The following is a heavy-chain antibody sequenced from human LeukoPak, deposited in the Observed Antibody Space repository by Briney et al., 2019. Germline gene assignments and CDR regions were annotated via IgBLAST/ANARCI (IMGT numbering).Heavy chain of an antibody. Sequence: PGGSLRLSCAASGFTFDDYAMHWVRHAPGKGLEWVSGISWNSGSIGYADSVKGRFTISRDNAKNSLYLQMNSLRAEDMALYYCAKGLSSGWYGSLMDYWGQGTLVTVSS. CDR1: GFTFDDYA. V-gene: IGHV3-9*03. CDR3: AKGLSSGWYGSLMDY. D-gene: IGHD6-19*01. J-gene: IGHJ4*02. CDR2: ISWNSGSI.